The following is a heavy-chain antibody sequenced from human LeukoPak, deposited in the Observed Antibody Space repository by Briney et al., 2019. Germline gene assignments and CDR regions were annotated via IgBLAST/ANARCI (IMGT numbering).Heavy chain of an antibody. CDR1: GGSFSGYY. CDR2: INHSGST. Sequence: PSETLSLTCAVYGGSFSGYYWSWIRQPPGKGLEWIGEINHSGSTNYNPSLKSRVTISVDTSKNQFSLKLSSVTAADTAVYYCARQVGDGRWYFDYWGQGTLVTVSS. V-gene: IGHV4-34*01. D-gene: IGHD4-23*01. CDR3: ARQVGDGRWYFDY. J-gene: IGHJ4*02.